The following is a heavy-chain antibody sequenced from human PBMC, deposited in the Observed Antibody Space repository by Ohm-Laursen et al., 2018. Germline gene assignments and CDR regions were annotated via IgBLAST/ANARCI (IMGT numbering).Heavy chain of an antibody. D-gene: IGHD1-14*01. CDR1: GFTFSDYY. CDR3: AREIPHYNRVYHFDL. CDR2: ISSSGSTI. Sequence: SLRLSCAASGFTFSDYYMSWIRQAPGKGLEWVSYISSSGSTIYYADSVKGRFTISRDNSKNTLYLQMNSLRVEDTAVHYCAREIPHYNRVYHFDLWGRGTLVSVSS. V-gene: IGHV3-11*01. J-gene: IGHJ2*01.